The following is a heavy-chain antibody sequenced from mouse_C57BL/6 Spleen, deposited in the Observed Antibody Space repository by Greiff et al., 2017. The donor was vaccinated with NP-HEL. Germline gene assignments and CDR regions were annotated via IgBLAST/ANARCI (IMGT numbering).Heavy chain of an antibody. Sequence: EVQLQQSGPVLVKPGASVKMSCKASGYTFTDYYMNWVKQSHGKSLEWIGVINPYNGGTSYNQKFKGKATLTVDKSSSTAYMELNSLTSEDSAVYYCARGSYSNWYFDVWGTGTTVTVSS. CDR2: INPYNGGT. J-gene: IGHJ1*03. CDR3: ARGSYSNWYFDV. D-gene: IGHD2-12*01. CDR1: GYTFTDYY. V-gene: IGHV1-19*01.